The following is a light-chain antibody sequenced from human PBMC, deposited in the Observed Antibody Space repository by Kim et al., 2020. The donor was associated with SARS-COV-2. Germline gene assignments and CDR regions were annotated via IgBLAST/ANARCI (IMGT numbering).Light chain of an antibody. V-gene: IGLV4-69*01. J-gene: IGLJ2*01. CDR3: QTWGTGIRV. CDR2: VKGDRSH. Sequence: QLVLTQSPSTSASLGASVNLTCTLSSGHSSYAIAWHQQQPEKGPRYLMKVKGDRSHRRGDGIPDRFSGSSSGAERYLTIASLQSEDEADYYCQTWGTGIRVFGGGTQLTVL. CDR1: SGHSSYA.